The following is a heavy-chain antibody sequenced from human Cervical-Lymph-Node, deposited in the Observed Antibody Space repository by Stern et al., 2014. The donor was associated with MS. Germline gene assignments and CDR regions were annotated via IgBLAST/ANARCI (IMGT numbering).Heavy chain of an antibody. CDR2: IWYDVSNP. CDR3: ASAYSSSHYYFDY. CDR1: GFSFSRYA. Sequence: QVQLVESGGGVVQPGRSLRLSCAASGFSFSRYAMHWVSQAPGKGLEWVALIWYDVSNPYYAESVTGRFTISRDNFKNTLYLQMNSLRAEDTAVYYCASAYSSSHYYFDYWGQGTLVTVSS. V-gene: IGHV3-33*01. J-gene: IGHJ4*02. D-gene: IGHD6-13*01.